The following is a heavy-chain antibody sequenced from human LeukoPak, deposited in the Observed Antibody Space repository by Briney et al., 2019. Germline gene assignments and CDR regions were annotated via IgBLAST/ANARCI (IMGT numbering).Heavy chain of an antibody. V-gene: IGHV4-59*01. CDR3: ARVGYGSGPPDY. CDR2: IYYSGST. J-gene: IGHJ4*02. Sequence: SETLSLTCTVSGGSISSYYWSWIRQPPGKGLEWIGYIYYSGSTNYNPSLKSRVTISVDTSKNHFSLKLSSVTAADTAVYYCARVGYGSGPPDYWGQGTLVTVSS. D-gene: IGHD3-10*01. CDR1: GGSISSYY.